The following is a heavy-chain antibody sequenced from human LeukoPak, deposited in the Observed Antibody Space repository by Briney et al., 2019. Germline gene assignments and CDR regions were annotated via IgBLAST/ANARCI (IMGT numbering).Heavy chain of an antibody. Sequence: GGSLRLSCAASGFTFSSYGMHWARQAPGKGLEWVAVISYDGSNKYYADSVKGRFTISRDNSKNTLYLQMNSLRAEDTAVYYCAKDASARVIDYWGQGTLVTVSS. CDR3: AKDASARVIDY. V-gene: IGHV3-30*18. CDR2: ISYDGSNK. CDR1: GFTFSSYG. D-gene: IGHD2-2*01. J-gene: IGHJ4*02.